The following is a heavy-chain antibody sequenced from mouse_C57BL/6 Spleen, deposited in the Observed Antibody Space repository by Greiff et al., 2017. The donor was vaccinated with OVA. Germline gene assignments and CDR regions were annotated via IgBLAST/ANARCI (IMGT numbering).Heavy chain of an antibody. CDR2: ISSGGSYT. J-gene: IGHJ2*01. CDR3: ARHGAMVTTYDY. D-gene: IGHD2-2*01. V-gene: IGHV5-6*02. CDR1: GFTFSSYG. Sequence: EVKLEESGGDLVKPGGSLKLSCAASGFTFSSYGMSWVRQTPDKRLEWVATISSGGSYTYYPDSVKGRFTISRDNAKNTLYLQMSSLKSEDTAMYYCARHGAMVTTYDYWGQGTTLTVSS.